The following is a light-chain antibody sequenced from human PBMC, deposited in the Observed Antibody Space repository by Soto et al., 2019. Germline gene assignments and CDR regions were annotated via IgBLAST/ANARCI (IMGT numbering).Light chain of an antibody. CDR2: GAS. Sequence: ETVMTQSPATLSLSPGERATLSCRASQSVSSSLAWYQQKPGQAPRPLIYGASTRATGIPARFSGSGSGTEFTLTISSLQSEDFAVYYCQQYNNWPPWTFGQGTKVDIK. V-gene: IGKV3-15*01. CDR3: QQYNNWPPWT. CDR1: QSVSSS. J-gene: IGKJ1*01.